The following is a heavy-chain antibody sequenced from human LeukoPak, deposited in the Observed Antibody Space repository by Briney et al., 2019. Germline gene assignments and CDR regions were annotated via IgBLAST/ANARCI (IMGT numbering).Heavy chain of an antibody. Sequence: SETLSLTCAVYGGSFSGYYWSWIRQPPGKGLEWIGYIYDSGSTSYNPSLQSRVTISIDTSKNQFSLRLTSVTAADTAVYYCARGGSYYDFWSGYYDYYYYMGVWGKGTTVTVSS. CDR3: ARGGSYYDFWSGYYDYYYYMGV. D-gene: IGHD3-3*01. CDR1: GGSFSGYY. V-gene: IGHV4-59*01. J-gene: IGHJ6*03. CDR2: IYDSGST.